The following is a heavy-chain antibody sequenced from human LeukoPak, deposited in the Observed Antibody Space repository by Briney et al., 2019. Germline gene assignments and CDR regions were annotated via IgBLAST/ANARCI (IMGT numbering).Heavy chain of an antibody. V-gene: IGHV1-2*02. CDR1: GSTFTGYY. D-gene: IGHD1-26*01. Sequence: ASVKVSCKASGSTFTGYYMHWVRQAPGQGLEWMGWINPNSGGTNYAQKFQGRVTMTRDTSNSTAYMELRRLRSDDTAVYYCARGGRYQSLGTDYWGQGTLVTVSS. CDR3: ARGGRYQSLGTDY. CDR2: INPNSGGT. J-gene: IGHJ4*02.